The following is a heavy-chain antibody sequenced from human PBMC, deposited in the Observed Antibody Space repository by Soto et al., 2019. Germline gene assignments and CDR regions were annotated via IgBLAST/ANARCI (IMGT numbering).Heavy chain of an antibody. CDR2: INHSGST. CDR3: ASHPAAMEVYYGMDV. J-gene: IGHJ6*02. V-gene: IGHV4-34*01. D-gene: IGHD2-2*01. Sequence: SETLSLTCAVYGGSFSGYYWGWIRQPPGKGLEWIGEINHSGSTNYNPSLKGRVTISVDTSKNQFSLKLSSVTAADTAGYYCASHPAAMEVYYGMDVWGQGTLVTVSS. CDR1: GGSFSGYY.